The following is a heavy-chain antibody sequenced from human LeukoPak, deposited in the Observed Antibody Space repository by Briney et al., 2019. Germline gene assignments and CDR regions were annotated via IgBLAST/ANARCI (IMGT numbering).Heavy chain of an antibody. CDR2: INPSGGST. Sequence: ASVKVSCKSSGYTFTSYGISWVRQAPGQGLEWMGIINPSGGSTSYAQKFQGRVTITADKSTSTAYMELSSLRSEDTAVYYCARGSSGSYGALDYWGQGTLVTVSS. CDR1: GYTFTSYG. CDR3: ARGSSGSYGALDY. V-gene: IGHV1-46*01. D-gene: IGHD1-26*01. J-gene: IGHJ4*02.